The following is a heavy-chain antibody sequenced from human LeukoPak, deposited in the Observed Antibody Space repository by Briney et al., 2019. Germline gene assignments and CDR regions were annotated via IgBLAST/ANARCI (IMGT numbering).Heavy chain of an antibody. V-gene: IGHV3-7*04. J-gene: IGHJ4*02. D-gene: IGHD1-26*01. Sequence: GGSLPVSRAASGFTFSDYWMSWVRQAPGKGLEWVANIKGGGRKKYYVDSVKGRFTISRGNAKNSVYLQMNTLRGEDTAVYYCARSGWDPWHWGQGTLVAVSS. CDR1: GFTFSDYW. CDR2: IKGGGRKK. CDR3: ARSGWDPWH.